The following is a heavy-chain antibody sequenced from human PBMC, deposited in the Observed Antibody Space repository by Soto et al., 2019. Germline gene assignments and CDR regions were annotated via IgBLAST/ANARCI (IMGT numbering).Heavy chain of an antibody. CDR1: GFTFTSSA. CDR3: AAVARNLLPIDPPLKLGVFDYYYYMDV. J-gene: IGHJ6*03. V-gene: IGHV1-58*02. Sequence: ASVKVSCKASGFTFTSSAMQWVRQARGQRLEWIGWIVVGSGNTNYAQKFQERVTITRDMSTSTAYMELSSLRSEDTAVYYFAAVARNLLPIDPPLKLGVFDYYYYMDVWGKGTTVTVSS. D-gene: IGHD2-2*01. CDR2: IVVGSGNT.